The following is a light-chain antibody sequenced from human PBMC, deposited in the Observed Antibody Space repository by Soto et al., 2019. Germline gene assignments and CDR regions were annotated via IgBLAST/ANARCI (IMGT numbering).Light chain of an antibody. Sequence: QSALTQPASVSGSRGQSITISFTGTSRDVGGYNYVSWYQQHPGKAPKLIIYEVSNRPSGVFNRFSGSKSGNTASLTISGLQAEDEADYYCSSYTSDNSYIFGTGTKVTV. CDR1: SRDVGGYNY. CDR2: EVS. CDR3: SSYTSDNSYI. V-gene: IGLV2-14*01. J-gene: IGLJ1*01.